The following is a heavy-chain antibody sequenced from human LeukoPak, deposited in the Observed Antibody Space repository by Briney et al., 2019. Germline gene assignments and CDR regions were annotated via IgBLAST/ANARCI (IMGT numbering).Heavy chain of an antibody. Sequence: GESLKISCKASGYNFTPYWIGWVRQMPGKGLEWMGIIYPGDSDTRYSPSFQGQVTISADKSISTAYLQWSSLKASDTAMYYCARHGPLGYCSGGSCWGLWGQGTMVTVSS. CDR2: IYPGDSDT. J-gene: IGHJ3*01. CDR1: GYNFTPYW. CDR3: ARHGPLGYCSGGSCWGL. D-gene: IGHD2-15*01. V-gene: IGHV5-51*01.